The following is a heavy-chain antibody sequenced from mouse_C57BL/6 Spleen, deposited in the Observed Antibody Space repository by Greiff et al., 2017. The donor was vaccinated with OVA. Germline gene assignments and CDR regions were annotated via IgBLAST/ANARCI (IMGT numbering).Heavy chain of an antibody. CDR3: AREMIRDAMDY. J-gene: IGHJ4*01. Sequence: EVQRVESGPGLVKPSQSLSLTCSVTGYSITSGYFWNWIRQFPGNKLEWMGYISYDGSNNYNPSLKNRISITRDTSKNQFFLKLNSVTTEDTATDDCAREMIRDAMDYWGQGTSVTVSS. D-gene: IGHD2-4*01. CDR2: ISYDGSN. V-gene: IGHV3-6*01. CDR1: GYSITSGYF.